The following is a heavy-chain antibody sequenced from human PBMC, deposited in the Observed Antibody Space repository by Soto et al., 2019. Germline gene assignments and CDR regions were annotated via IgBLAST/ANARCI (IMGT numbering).Heavy chain of an antibody. CDR1: GYTFTSYY. CDR3: ATLPDYYDSSGRTFDY. V-gene: IGHV1-46*01. Sequence: ASVKVSCKASGYTFTSYYMHWVRQAPGQGLEWMGIINPSGGSTSYAQKFQGRVTMTRDTSTSTVCMELSSLRSEDTAVYYCATLPDYYDSSGRTFDYWGQGTLVTVSA. CDR2: INPSGGST. D-gene: IGHD3-22*01. J-gene: IGHJ4*02.